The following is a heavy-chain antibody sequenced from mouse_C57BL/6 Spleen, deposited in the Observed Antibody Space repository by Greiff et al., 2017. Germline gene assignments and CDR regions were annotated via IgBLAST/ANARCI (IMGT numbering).Heavy chain of an antibody. CDR1: GYAFSSSW. CDR2: IYPGDGDT. D-gene: IGHD1-3*01. V-gene: IGHV1-82*01. Sequence: QVQLQQSGPELVKPGASVKISCKASGYAFSSSWMNWVKQRPGKGLEWIGRIYPGDGDTNYNGKFKGKATLTADKSSSTAYMQLSSLTSEDSAVYFCARWSSYAMDYWGQGTSVTVSS. J-gene: IGHJ4*01. CDR3: ARWSSYAMDY.